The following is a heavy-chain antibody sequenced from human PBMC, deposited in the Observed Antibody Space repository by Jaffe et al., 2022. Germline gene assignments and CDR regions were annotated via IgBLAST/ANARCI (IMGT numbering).Heavy chain of an antibody. CDR1: GFTFDDYA. D-gene: IGHD4-4*01. CDR3: AKGQPRPMTTIYYFDI. Sequence: EVQLVESGGGLVQPGRSLRLSCAASGFTFDDYAMHWVRQAPGKGLEWVSGINWNNDIDYAASVKGRFTISRDNAKNSLYLQMNSLRAEDTAFYYCAKGQPRPMTTIYYFDIWGRGTLVTVSS. J-gene: IGHJ2*01. CDR2: INWNNDI. V-gene: IGHV3-9*01.